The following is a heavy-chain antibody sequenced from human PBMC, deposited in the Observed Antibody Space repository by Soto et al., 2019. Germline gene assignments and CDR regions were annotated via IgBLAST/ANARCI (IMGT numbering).Heavy chain of an antibody. CDR2: ISSSANRI. Sequence: QVQLVESGGALVKPGGSLRLSCGASGFSFSDYYMSWIRQAPGKGLEWVSYISSSANRIYYADSVKGRFTISRDNANNSLFLQMNSLRDEDTAVYYCARGGSESSAYFPWFDPWGQGTLGTVSS. CDR1: GFSFSDYY. V-gene: IGHV3-11*01. J-gene: IGHJ5*02. D-gene: IGHD3-22*01. CDR3: ARGGSESSAYFPWFDP.